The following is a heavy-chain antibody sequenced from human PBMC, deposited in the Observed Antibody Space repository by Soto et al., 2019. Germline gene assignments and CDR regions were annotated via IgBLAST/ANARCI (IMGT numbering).Heavy chain of an antibody. V-gene: IGHV4-59*12. J-gene: IGHJ4*02. CDR2: IFHSGST. CDR3: ARVYSGSYSDY. D-gene: IGHD1-26*01. CDR1: GGSISSYY. Sequence: SETLSLTCTVSGGSISSYYWSWIRQPPGKGLEWIGEIFHSGSTNYNPSLKTRVTISVDKSKNQFSLKLSSVTAADTAVYYCARVYSGSYSDYWGQGTLVTVSS.